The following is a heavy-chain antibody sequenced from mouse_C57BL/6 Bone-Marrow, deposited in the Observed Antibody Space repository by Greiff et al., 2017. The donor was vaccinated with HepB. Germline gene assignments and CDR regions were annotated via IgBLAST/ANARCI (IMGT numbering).Heavy chain of an antibody. D-gene: IGHD1-1*01. J-gene: IGHJ2*01. CDR1: GYTFTDYY. V-gene: IGHV1-19*01. Sequence: EVQLQQSGPVLVKPGASVKMSCKASGYTFTDYYMNWVKQSHGKSLEWIGVINPYNGGTSYNQKFKGKATLTVDKSSSTAYMERNSLTSEDSAVYYCARGPDYYGSSYDFDYWGQGTTLTVSS. CDR3: ARGPDYYGSSYDFDY. CDR2: INPYNGGT.